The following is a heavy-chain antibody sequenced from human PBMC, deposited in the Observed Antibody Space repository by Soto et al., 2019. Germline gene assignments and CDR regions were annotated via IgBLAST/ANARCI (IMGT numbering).Heavy chain of an antibody. D-gene: IGHD2-2*01. J-gene: IGHJ5*02. CDR2: ISSTGGST. CDR3: AKGGTVVHTWFVP. V-gene: IGHV3-23*01. Sequence: GGSLRLSCAASGFTFSTYAMSWVSQAPEKGLEWVSTISSTGGSTYYADSVKGRFTISRDNSKNTLFLQVISLRAEVTAVYYCAKGGTVVHTWFVPWGQGTLVTVSS. CDR1: GFTFSTYA.